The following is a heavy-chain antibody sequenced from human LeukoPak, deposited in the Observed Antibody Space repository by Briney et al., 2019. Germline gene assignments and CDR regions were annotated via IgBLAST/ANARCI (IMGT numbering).Heavy chain of an antibody. CDR2: IYYSESV. CDR3: ARDGIQRNLDY. Sequence: GSLRLSCVASGFTFSNYWLSWVRQAPGKGLEWIGTIYYSESVSYNPSLKSRVTLSIDTSKNQFSLKMSSVTAADTAMYYCARDGIQRNLDYRGQGTLVTVSS. V-gene: IGHV4-59*12. D-gene: IGHD1-14*01. CDR1: GFTFSNYW. J-gene: IGHJ4*02.